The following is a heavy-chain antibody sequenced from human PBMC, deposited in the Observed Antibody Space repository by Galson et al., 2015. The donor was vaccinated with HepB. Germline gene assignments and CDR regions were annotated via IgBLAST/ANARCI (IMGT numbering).Heavy chain of an antibody. J-gene: IGHJ4*02. CDR3: STRGGGYFGTLNY. CDR2: IRSRANNYAT. D-gene: IGHD1-26*01. Sequence: SLRLSCAASGYTFSGSAMHWVRQASGKGLEWVGRIRSRANNYATSYDPSVEGRFTVSRDDSKNTAYLEMSSLETEDTAVYYCSTRGGGYFGTLNYWGQGTLVAVSS. V-gene: IGHV3-73*01. CDR1: GYTFSGSA.